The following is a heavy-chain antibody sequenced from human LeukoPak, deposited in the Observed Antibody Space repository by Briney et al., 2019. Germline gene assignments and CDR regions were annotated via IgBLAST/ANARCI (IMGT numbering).Heavy chain of an antibody. J-gene: IGHJ6*02. CDR1: GYTLTGLS. V-gene: IGHV1-24*01. CDR3: ATEGYCSSTSCSTYYYYGMDV. CDR2: FDPEDGET. D-gene: IGHD2-2*01. Sequence: ASVKVSCKVSGYTLTGLSMHWVRQAPGKGLEWMGGFDPEDGETIYAQKFQGRVTMTEDTSTDTAYMELSSLRSEDTAVYYCATEGYCSSTSCSTYYYYGMDVWGQGTTVTVSS.